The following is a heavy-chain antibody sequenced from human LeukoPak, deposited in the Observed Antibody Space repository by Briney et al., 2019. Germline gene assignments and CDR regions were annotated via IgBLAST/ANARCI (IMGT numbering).Heavy chain of an antibody. CDR1: VLIFTSSV. CDR3: AAGYTYYYDSRFFFILGHYGMDV. Sequence: SVNVSCKPSVLIFTSSVMQWVLQAPGQRREGRGWIVVGIGNTNYAQKFQERVTMTSNMSTSTAYMELSSLRSEDPAVYYGAAGYTYYYDSRFFFILGHYGMDVWGQGATVTVSS. D-gene: IGHD3-22*01. V-gene: IGHV1-58*02. CDR2: IVVGIGNT. J-gene: IGHJ6*02.